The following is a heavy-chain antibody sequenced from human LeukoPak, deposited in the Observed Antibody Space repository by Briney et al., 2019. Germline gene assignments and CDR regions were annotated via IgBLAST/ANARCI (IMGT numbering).Heavy chain of an antibody. CDR3: ARGRYDRRGSYDLVQTKAFDY. D-gene: IGHD3-22*01. CDR2: IYHSGST. V-gene: IGHV4-39*01. Sequence: PSETLSLTCTVSGGSVIRSSYYWGWIRQPPGKGLEWIGTIYHSGSTYYNPSLKSRVTISVDTSKNQFSLELSSVTAADTAVYYCARGRYDRRGSYDLVQTKAFDYWGQGTLVTVSP. J-gene: IGHJ4*02. CDR1: GGSVIRSSYY.